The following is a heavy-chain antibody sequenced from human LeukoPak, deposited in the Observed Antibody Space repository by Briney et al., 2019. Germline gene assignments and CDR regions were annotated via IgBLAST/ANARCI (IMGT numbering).Heavy chain of an antibody. V-gene: IGHV1-2*02. D-gene: IGHD2-2*02. J-gene: IGHJ4*02. CDR2: INPNSGGT. CDR1: GYTFTGYY. CDR3: ARDGGYCSSTSCYTLIDY. Sequence: ASVKVSCKASGYTFTGYYMHWVRQAPGQGLEWMGWINPNSGGTNYAQKFQGRVTMTRDTSISTAYMELSRLRSDDTAVCYCARDGGYCSSTSCYTLIDYWGQGTLVTVSS.